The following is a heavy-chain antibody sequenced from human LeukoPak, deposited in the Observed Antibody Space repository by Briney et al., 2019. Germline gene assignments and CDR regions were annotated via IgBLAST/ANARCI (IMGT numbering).Heavy chain of an antibody. Sequence: SETLSLTCVVSGDSIRNDYWWNWVRQPPGKGLEWIGSIYYSGSTYYNPSLKSRVTISVDTSKNQFSLKLSSVTAADTAVYYCARHKYYYDSSGSPNYYFDYWGQGTLVTVSS. CDR3: ARHKYYYDSSGSPNYYFDY. CDR2: IYYSGST. J-gene: IGHJ4*02. CDR1: GDSIRNDYW. D-gene: IGHD3-22*01. V-gene: IGHV4-38-2*01.